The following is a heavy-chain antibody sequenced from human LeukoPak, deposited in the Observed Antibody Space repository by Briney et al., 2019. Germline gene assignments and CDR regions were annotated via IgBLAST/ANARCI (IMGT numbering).Heavy chain of an antibody. CDR1: GFTFSNAW. D-gene: IGHD5-24*01. J-gene: IGHJ6*03. Sequence: GGSLRLSCAASGFTFSNAWMSWVRQAPGKGLEWVGRIKSKTDGGTTDYAAPVKGRFTISRDDSKNTLYLQMNSLKTEDTAVYYCTTTTNYYYYYYYMDVWGKGTTVTVSS. CDR2: IKSKTDGGTT. V-gene: IGHV3-15*01. CDR3: TTTTNYYYYYYYMDV.